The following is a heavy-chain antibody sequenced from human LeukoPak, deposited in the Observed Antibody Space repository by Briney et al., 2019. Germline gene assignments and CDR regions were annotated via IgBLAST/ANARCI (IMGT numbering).Heavy chain of an antibody. CDR1: GFTFSSYD. CDR3: AREFDEGVGAYYFDY. V-gene: IGHV3-66*01. CDR2: IYSGGST. J-gene: IGHJ4*02. Sequence: GGSLRLSCAASGFTFSSYDMHWVRQAPGKGLEWVSVIYSGGSTYYADSVKGRFTISRDNSKNTLYLQMNSLRAEDTAVYYCAREFDEGVGAYYFDYWGQGTLVTVSS. D-gene: IGHD3-10*01.